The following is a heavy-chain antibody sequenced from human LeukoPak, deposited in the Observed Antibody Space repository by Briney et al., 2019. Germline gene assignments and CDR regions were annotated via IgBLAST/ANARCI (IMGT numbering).Heavy chain of an antibody. D-gene: IGHD2-2*01. CDR2: INPNSGGT. CDR3: ARSPAILYQLLFNY. CDR1: GYTFTGYY. V-gene: IGHV1-2*02. Sequence: GASVKVSCKASGYTFTGYYMHWVRQAPGQGLEWMGWINPNSGGTNYAQKFQGRVTKTRDTSISTAYMELSRLRSDDTAVYYCARSPAILYQLLFNYWGQGTLVTVSS. J-gene: IGHJ4*02.